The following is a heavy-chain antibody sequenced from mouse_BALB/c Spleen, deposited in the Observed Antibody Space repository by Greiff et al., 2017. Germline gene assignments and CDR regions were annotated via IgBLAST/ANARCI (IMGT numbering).Heavy chain of an antibody. Sequence: EVKLVESGPGLVKPSQSLSLTCTVTGYSITSDYAWNWIRQFPGNKLEWMGYISYSGSTSYNPSLKSRITITRDTSKNQFFLQLNSVTTEDTATYYGARGDMGLRRRGWYFDVWGEGTTVTVSS. CDR1: GYSITSDYA. V-gene: IGHV3-2*02. CDR3: ARGDMGLRRRGWYFDV. J-gene: IGHJ1*01. CDR2: ISYSGST. D-gene: IGHD2-4*01.